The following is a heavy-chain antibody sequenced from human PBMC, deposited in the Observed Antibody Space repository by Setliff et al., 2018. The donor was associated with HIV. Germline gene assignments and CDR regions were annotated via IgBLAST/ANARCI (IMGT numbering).Heavy chain of an antibody. Sequence: ASVKVSCKASGYTFTNNGINWVRQAPGQGLEWMGWISGDNGNTKYAQKFQGRVTTTEDTSTDTAYMELSSLRPEDTAVYYCATRIRDGHRGYGYFDFWGQGTLVTVSS. CDR1: GYTFTNNG. J-gene: IGHJ4*02. CDR3: ATRIRDGHRGYGYFDF. D-gene: IGHD5-12*01. V-gene: IGHV1-18*01. CDR2: ISGDNGNT.